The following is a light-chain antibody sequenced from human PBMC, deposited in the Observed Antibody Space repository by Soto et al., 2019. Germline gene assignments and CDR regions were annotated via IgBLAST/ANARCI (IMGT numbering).Light chain of an antibody. V-gene: IGLV2-14*01. J-gene: IGLJ1*01. CDR3: SSYTSSSTLLV. Sequence: QSALTQPASVSGSPGQSITISCTGTSSNVGGYNYVSWYQQHPGKAPKLMIYDVSNRPSGVSIRFSGSKSVNTASLTISGLQAEDEADYYCSSYTSSSTLLVFGTGTKVTVL. CDR1: SSNVGGYNY. CDR2: DVS.